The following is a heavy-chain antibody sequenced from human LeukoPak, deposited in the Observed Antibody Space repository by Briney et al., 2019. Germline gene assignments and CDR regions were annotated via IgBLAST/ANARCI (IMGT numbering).Heavy chain of an antibody. CDR2: INPHSGNT. CDR1: GYTFNIFA. Sequence: ASVKVSCKTSGYTFNIFAITWVRQAPGQGLEWMGWINPHSGNTNSAQKVKGRVTLTTDTSTRTAYMELRSLRSDDTAVYYCATGEAFTGSFDFWGQGTVVAVSS. V-gene: IGHV1-18*01. J-gene: IGHJ4*02. D-gene: IGHD3-10*01. CDR3: ATGEAFTGSFDF.